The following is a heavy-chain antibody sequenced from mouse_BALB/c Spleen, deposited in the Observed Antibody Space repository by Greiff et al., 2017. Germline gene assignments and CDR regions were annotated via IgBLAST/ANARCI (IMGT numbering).Heavy chain of an antibody. CDR3: ARVLRLRAMDY. J-gene: IGHJ4*01. Sequence: ESGPGLVKPSQSLSLTCSVTGYSITSGYYWNWIRQFPGNKLEWMGYISYDGSNNYNPSLKNRISITRDTSKNQFFLKLNSVTTEDTATYYCARVLRLRAMDYWGQGTSVTVSS. CDR1: GYSITSGYY. D-gene: IGHD1-2*01. V-gene: IGHV3-6*02. CDR2: ISYDGSN.